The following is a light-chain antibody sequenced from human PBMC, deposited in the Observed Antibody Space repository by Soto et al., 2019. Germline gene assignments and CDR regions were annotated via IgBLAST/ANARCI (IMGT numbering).Light chain of an antibody. Sequence: QSVLTQPASVSGSPGQSITISCTGTSSDVGSYNYVSWYQQHTGKAPKLMIYEVSNRPSGVSDRFSGSKSGNTASLTISGLQAEDEADYYCSSYTSTATRVFGGGTKLTVL. CDR1: SSDVGSYNY. V-gene: IGLV2-14*01. CDR2: EVS. J-gene: IGLJ3*02. CDR3: SSYTSTATRV.